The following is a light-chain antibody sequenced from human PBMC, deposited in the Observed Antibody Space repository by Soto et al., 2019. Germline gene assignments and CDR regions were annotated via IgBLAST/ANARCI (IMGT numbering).Light chain of an antibody. V-gene: IGKV3-15*01. CDR1: QDVTTN. CDR2: DIS. Sequence: EILMTQYPATLSVSPGERATLSSRAGQDVTTNFAWYQQKRGQAPRLLIYDISNRATGVPARFSGSGSGTEFTLTISGLQSEDFAIYFCQQYNNWPFSFGQGTRLEI. J-gene: IGKJ5*01. CDR3: QQYNNWPFS.